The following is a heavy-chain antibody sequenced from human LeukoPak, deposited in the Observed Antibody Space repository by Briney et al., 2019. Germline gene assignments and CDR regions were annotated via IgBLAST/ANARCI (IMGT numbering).Heavy chain of an antibody. Sequence: PGGSLRLSCAASGLTVSSNHLSWVRQAPEKGLEWVSTISGSGGGTYYADSVKGRFTISRDDSKNTLYLQMNSLRAEDTAVYYCVKDLGRYRNNCFDYWGQGTLVTVSS. J-gene: IGHJ4*02. CDR1: GLTVSSNH. D-gene: IGHD1-26*01. V-gene: IGHV3-23*01. CDR2: ISGSGGGT. CDR3: VKDLGRYRNNCFDY.